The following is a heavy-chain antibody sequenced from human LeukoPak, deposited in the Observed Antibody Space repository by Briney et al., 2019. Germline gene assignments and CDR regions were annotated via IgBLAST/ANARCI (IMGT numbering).Heavy chain of an antibody. CDR3: ARVLIYGDYVGHYSDY. V-gene: IGHV4-59*01. Sequence: SETLSLTFTVSGGSISIYYWSWIRQPPGKGLEWIGYIYYGGSTNYNPSLKSRVTISVDTSKNQFSLKLSSVTAADTAVYYCARVLIYGDYVGHYSDYWGQGTLVTVSS. CDR1: GGSISIYY. CDR2: IYYGGST. J-gene: IGHJ4*02. D-gene: IGHD4-17*01.